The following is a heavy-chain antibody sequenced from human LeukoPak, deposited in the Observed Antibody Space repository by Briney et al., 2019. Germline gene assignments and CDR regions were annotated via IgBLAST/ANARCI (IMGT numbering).Heavy chain of an antibody. J-gene: IGHJ4*02. CDR2: IYYSGST. CDR3: ARLYGGYSTRDY. Sequence: PSETLSLTCAVSGDSISSSHWYSWVRQPPGKGLEWIGSIYYSGSTYYNPSLNSRVTISVDTSKNQFSLKLNSVTAADTAVYYCARLYGGYSTRDYWGQGTLVTVSS. D-gene: IGHD5-12*01. V-gene: IGHV4-38-2*01. CDR1: GDSISSSHW.